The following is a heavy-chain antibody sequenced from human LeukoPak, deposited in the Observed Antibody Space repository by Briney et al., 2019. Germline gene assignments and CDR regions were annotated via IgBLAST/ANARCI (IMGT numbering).Heavy chain of an antibody. CDR3: AKDSYDSSGSLFDY. CDR1: GFTFSSYG. D-gene: IGHD3-22*01. Sequence: GGSLRLSCAASGFTFSSYGMHWVRQAPGKGLEWVAFVRYDGSNKYYADSVKGRFTISRDNSKNTLYLQMNGLRAEDTAVYYCAKDSYDSSGSLFDYWGQGTLVTVSS. CDR2: VRYDGSNK. J-gene: IGHJ4*02. V-gene: IGHV3-30*02.